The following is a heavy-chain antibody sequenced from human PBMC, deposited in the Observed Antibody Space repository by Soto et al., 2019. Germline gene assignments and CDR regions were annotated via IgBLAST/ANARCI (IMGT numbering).Heavy chain of an antibody. CDR3: AKVPYDSTGYYYLDY. V-gene: IGHV3-23*01. D-gene: IGHD3-22*01. Sequence: GGSLRLSCAASGFTFSSYAMTWVRQAPGKGLEWVSTISGSGDRTYYADSVKGRFTISRDNSKNTLYLQMNSLRAEDKAVYYCAKVPYDSTGYYYLDYWGQGTLVTVSS. J-gene: IGHJ4*02. CDR1: GFTFSSYA. CDR2: ISGSGDRT.